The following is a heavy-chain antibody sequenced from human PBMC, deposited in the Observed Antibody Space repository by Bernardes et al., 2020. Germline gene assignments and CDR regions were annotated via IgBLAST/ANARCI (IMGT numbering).Heavy chain of an antibody. J-gene: IGHJ4*02. CDR2: ISGTSSTI. Sequence: GGSLRLSCAASGFIFSTYRMNWVRQAPGKGLEWVSHISGTSSTIYYADSVKGRFTISRDNAANSLYLQMNSLRAEDTAVYYCARDRGLGGADCFDYWGQGILVTVSS. V-gene: IGHV3-48*01. D-gene: IGHD2-21*01. CDR1: GFIFSTYR. CDR3: ARDRGLGGADCFDY.